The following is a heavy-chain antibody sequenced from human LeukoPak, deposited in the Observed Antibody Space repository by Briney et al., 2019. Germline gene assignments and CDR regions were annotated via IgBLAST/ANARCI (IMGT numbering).Heavy chain of an antibody. CDR3: ARGGYSGYDDFDY. Sequence: ASVKVSCKASGYTFTSYGISWVRQAPGQGLEWMGWMNPNSGNTGYAQKFQGRVTITRNTSISTAYMELSSLRSEDTAVYYCARGGYSGYDDFDYWGQGTLVTVSS. J-gene: IGHJ4*02. D-gene: IGHD5-12*01. CDR1: GYTFTSYG. CDR2: MNPNSGNT. V-gene: IGHV1-8*03.